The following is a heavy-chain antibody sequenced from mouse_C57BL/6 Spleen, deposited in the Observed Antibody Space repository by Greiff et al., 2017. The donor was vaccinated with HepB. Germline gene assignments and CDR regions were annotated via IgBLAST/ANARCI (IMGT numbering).Heavy chain of an antibody. D-gene: IGHD1-1*01. Sequence: EVKVVESEGGLVQPGSSMKLSCTASGFTFSDYYMAWVRQVPEKGLEWVANINYDGSSTYYLDSLKSRFIISRDNAKNILYLQLSSLKSEDTATYYCAREGLYYGSSSYFDVWGTGTTVTVSS. J-gene: IGHJ1*03. CDR3: AREGLYYGSSSYFDV. CDR2: INYDGSST. CDR1: GFTFSDYY. V-gene: IGHV5-16*01.